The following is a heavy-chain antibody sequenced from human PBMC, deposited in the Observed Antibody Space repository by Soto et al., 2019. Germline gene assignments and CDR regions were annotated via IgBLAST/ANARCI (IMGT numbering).Heavy chain of an antibody. CDR2: ISYDGSNK. CDR1: GFTFSSYG. Sequence: GGSLRLSCAASGFTFSSYGMHWVRQAPGKGLEWVAVISYDGSNKYYADSVKGRFTISRDNSKNTLYLQMNSLRAEDTAVYYCAKDYCSGGSCYFDYWGQGTLVTVSS. V-gene: IGHV3-30*18. J-gene: IGHJ4*02. D-gene: IGHD2-15*01. CDR3: AKDYCSGGSCYFDY.